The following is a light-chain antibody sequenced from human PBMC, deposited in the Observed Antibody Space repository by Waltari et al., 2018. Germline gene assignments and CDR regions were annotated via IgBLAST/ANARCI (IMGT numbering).Light chain of an antibody. CDR3: QQLNYYPFT. J-gene: IGKJ3*01. Sequence: DIQLTQSPSFLSASVGDIVTITCRASQGINSYLAWYQQKPGKAPNLLIYAASTLHSGVPSRFSGSGSGTEFTLTISSLQPEDCATYYCQQLNYYPFTFGPGTKVDIK. CDR1: QGINSY. V-gene: IGKV1-9*01. CDR2: AAS.